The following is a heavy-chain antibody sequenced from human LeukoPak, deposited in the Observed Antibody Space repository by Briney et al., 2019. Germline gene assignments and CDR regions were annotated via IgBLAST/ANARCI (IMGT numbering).Heavy chain of an antibody. CDR1: RFTFSNYA. CDR3: AKCTTVTTVQHYYYYGMDV. J-gene: IGHJ6*02. CDR2: ISGSGDST. D-gene: IGHD4-17*01. V-gene: IGHV3-23*01. Sequence: GGSLRLSCAASRFTFSNYAMSWVRQAPGKGLEWVSGISGSGDSTYYADSVKGRFTISRDNSKNTLYLQMNSLRAEDTAVYYCAKCTTVTTVQHYYYYGMDVWGQGTMVTVSS.